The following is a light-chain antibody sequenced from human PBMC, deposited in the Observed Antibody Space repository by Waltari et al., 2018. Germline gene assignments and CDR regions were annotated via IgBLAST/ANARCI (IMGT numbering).Light chain of an antibody. J-gene: IGKJ1*01. V-gene: IGKV1-5*01. Sequence: DIQMTQSPSTLSASVGDRVTITCRASQSISSWLAWYQQKPGKAPKLLIYDASSLESGVPSRISCSGSGTEFTLTISSLQPDDFATYYCQQYNSYSPWTFGQGTKVEIK. CDR1: QSISSW. CDR3: QQYNSYSPWT. CDR2: DAS.